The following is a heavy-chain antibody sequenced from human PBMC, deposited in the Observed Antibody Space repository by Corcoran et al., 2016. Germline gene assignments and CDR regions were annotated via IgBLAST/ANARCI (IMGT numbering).Heavy chain of an antibody. J-gene: IGHJ3*02. CDR3: TTGGIAVAVTYDAFDI. CDR2: IKSKTDGGTT. D-gene: IGHD6-19*01. Sequence: EVQLVESGGGLVKPGGSLRLSCAASGFTFSNAWMNWVRQAPGKGLEWVGRIKSKTDGGTTDYAAPVKGRFTISRDDSKNTMYLQMNSLKTEDTAVYYCTTGGIAVAVTYDAFDIWGQGTMVTVSS. V-gene: IGHV3-15*07. CDR1: GFTFSNAW.